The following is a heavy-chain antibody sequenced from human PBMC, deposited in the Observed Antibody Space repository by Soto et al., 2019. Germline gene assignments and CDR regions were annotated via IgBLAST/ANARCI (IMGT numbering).Heavy chain of an antibody. CDR3: ARDRDTSMVFGLSHFGP. V-gene: IGHV3-21*01. Sequence: PGGSLRPNGVAAGFVPSSDSNNWVPVVPGKGLKWVSSISSSSSNIYYADSVKGRFTISRDNAQNSLYLQMNSLRAEDTAVYYCARDRDTSMVFGLSHFGPCGRGALATV. D-gene: IGHD5-18*01. J-gene: IGHJ2*01. CDR1: GFVPSSDS. CDR2: ISSSSSNI.